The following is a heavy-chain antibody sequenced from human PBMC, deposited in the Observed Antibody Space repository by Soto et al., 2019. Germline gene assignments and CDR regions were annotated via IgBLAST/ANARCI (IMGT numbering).Heavy chain of an antibody. CDR1: GFTFSQYG. D-gene: IGHD3-22*01. V-gene: IGHV3-33*06. CDR2: TWSGGRGE. J-gene: IGHJ4*02. Sequence: QVQLVESGGGVVQPGTSLRLSCAASGFTFSQYGIHWVRQAPGKGLEWVAVTWSGGRGEYYADSVRGRFTISRDNSKTIVYLQMNSLRVEDTAVYYCAKDDDTSSHYSLLDFRGQGTLVTVSS. CDR3: AKDDDTSSHYSLLDF.